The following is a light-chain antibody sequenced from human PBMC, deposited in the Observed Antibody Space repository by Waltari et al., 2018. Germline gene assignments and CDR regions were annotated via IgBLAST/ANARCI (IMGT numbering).Light chain of an antibody. CDR2: GAS. CDR1: QSVKTN. CDR3: QQYNHWPPVFT. Sequence: EIVLTQSQATRSVSPGERATPSCRASQSVKTNLAWYQQKPGQAPRLLIYGASNRATGVPARFSGSGSGTDFTLTISSLQSEDFALYYCQQYNHWPPVFTFGPGTKLDIK. J-gene: IGKJ3*01. V-gene: IGKV3-15*01.